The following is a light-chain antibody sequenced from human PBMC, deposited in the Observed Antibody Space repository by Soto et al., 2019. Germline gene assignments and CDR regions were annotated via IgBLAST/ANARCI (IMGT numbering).Light chain of an antibody. J-gene: IGKJ1*01. CDR1: QSVSRQ. V-gene: IGKV3-11*01. CDR2: DAS. Sequence: EIVLTQSPATLSLSPGERATLSCRASQSVSRQLAWYQQKPGQAPRLLIYDASNRATGIPARFSGSGSGTDFTLTISSLEPEDFAVYYCQQHSWKFGQGIKVDIK. CDR3: QQHSWK.